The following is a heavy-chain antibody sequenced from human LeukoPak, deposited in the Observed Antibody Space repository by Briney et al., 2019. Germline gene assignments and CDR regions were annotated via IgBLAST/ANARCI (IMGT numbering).Heavy chain of an antibody. D-gene: IGHD6-19*01. CDR1: GFTFSSYA. Sequence: GGSLRLSCAASGFTFSSYAMHWVRQAPGKGLEWVAVISYDGSNKYYADSVKGRFTISRDNSKNTLYLQMNSLRAEDTAVYYCARVGYSSGWKQLRGGAFDIWGQGTMVTVSS. CDR3: ARVGYSSGWKQLRGGAFDI. CDR2: ISYDGSNK. V-gene: IGHV3-30-3*01. J-gene: IGHJ3*02.